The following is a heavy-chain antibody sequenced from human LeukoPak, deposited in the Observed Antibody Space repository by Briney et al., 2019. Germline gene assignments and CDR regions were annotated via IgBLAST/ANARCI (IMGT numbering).Heavy chain of an antibody. CDR3: ARKITVCGSYPRHLSPFDY. CDR2: IYYSGST. Sequence: SETLSLTCTVSGGSISSSSYYWGWIRQPPGKGLEWIGSIYYSGSTYYNPSLKSRVTISVDTSKNQFSLKLSSVTAAGTAVYYCARKITVCGSYPRHLSPFDYWGQGTLVTVSS. V-gene: IGHV4-39*01. CDR1: GGSISSSSYY. J-gene: IGHJ4*02. D-gene: IGHD3-16*02.